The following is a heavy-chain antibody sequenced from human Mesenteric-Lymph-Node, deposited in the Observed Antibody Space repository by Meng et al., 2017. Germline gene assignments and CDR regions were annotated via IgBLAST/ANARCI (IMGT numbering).Heavy chain of an antibody. J-gene: IGHJ3*02. CDR1: GDSVSSDNYY. D-gene: IGHD6-13*01. CDR2: IYYSGST. CDR3: ARVRSSIAAAGSRTRVFDI. V-gene: IGHV4-61*01. Sequence: SETLSLTCTVSGDSVSSDNYYWSWIRQPPGKGLEWIGYIYYSGSTNYNPSLKSRVTISVDTSKNQFSLKLSSVTAADTAVYYCARVRSSIAAAGSRTRVFDIWGQGTMVTVSS.